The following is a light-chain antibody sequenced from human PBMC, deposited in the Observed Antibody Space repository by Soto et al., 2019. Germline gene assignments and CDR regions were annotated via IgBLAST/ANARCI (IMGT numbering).Light chain of an antibody. CDR2: DVS. J-gene: IGLJ1*01. CDR3: RSYTSSSTLYV. CDR1: SSDVGGYNY. Sequence: QSVLTQPASVSGSRGQSITISCTGTSSDVGGYNYVSWYQQHPGKAPKLMIYDVSNRPSGVSNRFSGSKSGNTASLTLSGLQAEDEADYYCRSYTSSSTLYVFGTGTKVTVL. V-gene: IGLV2-14*01.